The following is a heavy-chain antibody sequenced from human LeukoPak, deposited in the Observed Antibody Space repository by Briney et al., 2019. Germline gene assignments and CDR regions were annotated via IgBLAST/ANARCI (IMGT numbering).Heavy chain of an antibody. CDR2: IIPSFGTA. J-gene: IGHJ4*02. D-gene: IGHD3-10*01. V-gene: IGHV1-69*13. CDR1: GNTFSIYA. CDR3: ARVLNYYGSGSYLSGFDY. Sequence: SVKVSCKASGNTFSIYAVNWVRQAPGQGLEWMGGIIPSFGTANYAQKFQGRVTITADESTRTAYMELSSLRSEDTAIYYCARVLNYYGSGSYLSGFDYWGQGTLVTVSS.